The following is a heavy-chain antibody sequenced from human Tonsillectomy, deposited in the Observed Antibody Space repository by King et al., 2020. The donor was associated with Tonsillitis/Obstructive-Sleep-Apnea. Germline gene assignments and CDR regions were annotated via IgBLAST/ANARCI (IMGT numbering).Heavy chain of an antibody. D-gene: IGHD3-22*01. Sequence: QLQESGPGLVKPSETLSLTCTVSGGSISRYYWSWIRQSPGKGLEWIGYISHSGRTNYNPSLKSRVTISVDTSKNQFSLKLSSVTAADTAVYYCARQSIHDYDSSGYFYFDYWGQGTLVTVPS. J-gene: IGHJ4*02. CDR1: GGSISRYY. V-gene: IGHV4-59*08. CDR2: ISHSGRT. CDR3: ARQSIHDYDSSGYFYFDY.